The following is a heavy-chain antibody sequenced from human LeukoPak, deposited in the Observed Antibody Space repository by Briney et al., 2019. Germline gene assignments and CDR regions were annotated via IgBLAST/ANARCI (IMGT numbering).Heavy chain of an antibody. CDR2: MSSGSSYI. D-gene: IGHD3-22*01. CDR3: AKGMANGWLLLARLDY. Sequence: SLRPSSAPSTPTPSSYSMNWVSPAAGNGLEWVSSMSSGSSYIYYAEAVKGRFTISRDNAKNSLYLQMNSLRAEDTAVYYCAKGMANGWLLLARLDYWGQRTLVTVS. V-gene: IGHV3-21*04. CDR1: TPTPSSYS. J-gene: IGHJ4*02.